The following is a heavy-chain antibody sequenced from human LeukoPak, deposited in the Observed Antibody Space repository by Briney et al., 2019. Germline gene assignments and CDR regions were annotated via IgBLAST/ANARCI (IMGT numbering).Heavy chain of an antibody. Sequence: SETLSLTCAVYGGSFSGYYWSRIRQPPGKGLEWIGEINHSGSTNYNPSLKSRVTISVDTSKNQFSLKLSSVTAADTAVYYCARKDQLSNWFDPWGQGTLVTVSS. D-gene: IGHD2-2*01. CDR3: ARKDQLSNWFDP. CDR2: INHSGST. V-gene: IGHV4-34*01. CDR1: GGSFSGYY. J-gene: IGHJ5*02.